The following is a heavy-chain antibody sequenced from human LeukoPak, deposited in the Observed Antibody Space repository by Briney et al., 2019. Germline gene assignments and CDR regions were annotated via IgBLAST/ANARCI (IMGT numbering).Heavy chain of an antibody. J-gene: IGHJ4*02. V-gene: IGHV3-23*01. D-gene: IGHD3-22*01. CDR3: AKRGVVIRVILVGFHKEAYYFDS. CDR1: GITLSNYG. Sequence: SGGSLRLSCAVAGITLSNYGMRWVRQAPGKGLEWVAGISGSGGGTNYADSVKGRFTISRDNPRNTLYLQMNSLRAEDTAVYFCAKRGVVIRVILVGFHKEAYYFDSWGQGALVTVSS. CDR2: ISGSGGGT.